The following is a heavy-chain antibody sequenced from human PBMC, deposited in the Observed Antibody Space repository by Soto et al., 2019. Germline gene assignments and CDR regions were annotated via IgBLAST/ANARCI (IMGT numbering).Heavy chain of an antibody. V-gene: IGHV3-30-3*01. J-gene: IGHJ6*02. CDR3: ARTLGGLGYCSSTSCYTDLYGMDV. CDR2: ISYDGSNK. Sequence: QVQLVESGGGVVQPGRSLRLSCAASGFTFSSYAMHWVRQAPGKGLEWVAVISYDGSNKYYADSVKGRFTISRDNSKNRLYLQMNSLRAEDTAVYYCARTLGGLGYCSSTSCYTDLYGMDVWGQGTTVTVSS. D-gene: IGHD2-2*02. CDR1: GFTFSSYA.